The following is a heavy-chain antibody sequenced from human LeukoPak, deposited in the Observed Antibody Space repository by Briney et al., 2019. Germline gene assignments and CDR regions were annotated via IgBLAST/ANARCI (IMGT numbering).Heavy chain of an antibody. Sequence: ASVKVSCKASGYTFTGYYMHWVRQAPGQGLEWMGWINPNSGGTNYAQKFQGRVTMTRDTSISTAYMELSRLRSDDTAVYYCARATIFGVPSWYFDYWGQGTLVTVSS. CDR3: ARATIFGVPSWYFDY. CDR1: GYTFTGYY. CDR2: INPNSGGT. V-gene: IGHV1-2*02. J-gene: IGHJ4*02. D-gene: IGHD3-3*01.